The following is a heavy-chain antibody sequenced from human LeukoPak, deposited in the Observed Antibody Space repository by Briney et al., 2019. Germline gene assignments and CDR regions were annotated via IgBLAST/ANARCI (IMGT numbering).Heavy chain of an antibody. CDR2: MYYSGNT. J-gene: IGHJ4*02. CDR3: ARQYFDRTGYYYFDY. D-gene: IGHD3-22*01. V-gene: IGHV4-39*01. Sequence: SETLSLTCTVSGDAITGSSYYWGWIRQSPGQGLEWIGSMYYSGNTYSNPSLESRVTMSADTSKNQFSLKLNSVSVADTAVYYCARQYFDRTGYYYFDYWGQGTLVIVSS. CDR1: GDAITGSSYY.